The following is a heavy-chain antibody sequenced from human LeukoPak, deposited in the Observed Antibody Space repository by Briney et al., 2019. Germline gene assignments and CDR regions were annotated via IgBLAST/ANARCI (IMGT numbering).Heavy chain of an antibody. CDR1: EFTFSSYS. V-gene: IGHV3-21*01. Sequence: GGSLRLSCAASEFTFSSYSMNWVRQAPWKGLEWVSSISSSSSYIYYADSVKGRFTISRDNAKNSLYLQMNSLRTEDTAVYYCATFEGDSSSSGVPWNYWGQGTLVTVSS. CDR2: ISSSSSYI. D-gene: IGHD6-6*01. CDR3: ATFEGDSSSSGVPWNY. J-gene: IGHJ4*02.